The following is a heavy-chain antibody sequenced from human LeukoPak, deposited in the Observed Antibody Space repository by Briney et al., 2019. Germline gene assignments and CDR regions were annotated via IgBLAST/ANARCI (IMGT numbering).Heavy chain of an antibody. Sequence: GGSLRLSCAASGFTFSSYAMHWVRQAPGKGLEWVAVISYDGSNKYYADSVKGRFTISRDNAKNSLYLQMNSLRAEDTALYYCARRRKRVAGTYYYYMDVWGKGTTVTVSS. CDR2: ISYDGSNK. D-gene: IGHD6-19*01. CDR3: ARRRKRVAGTYYYYMDV. J-gene: IGHJ6*03. V-gene: IGHV3-30*04. CDR1: GFTFSSYA.